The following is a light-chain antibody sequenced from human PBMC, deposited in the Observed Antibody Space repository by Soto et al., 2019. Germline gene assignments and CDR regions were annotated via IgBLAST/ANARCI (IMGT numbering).Light chain of an antibody. Sequence: DIQMTQSPSSLSASVGDRVTITCQASQDISNYLNWYQQKPGKAPKLLIYDASNLETGVPSRFSGSGSETDFTLSISSLQPEDIATYYCQQYDNLPLTFGGGTKVEIK. V-gene: IGKV1-33*01. J-gene: IGKJ4*01. CDR2: DAS. CDR1: QDISNY. CDR3: QQYDNLPLT.